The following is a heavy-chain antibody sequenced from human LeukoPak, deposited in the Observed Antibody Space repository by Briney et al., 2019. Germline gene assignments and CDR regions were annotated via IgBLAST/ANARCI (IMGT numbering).Heavy chain of an antibody. CDR1: GYTFTSYS. CDR3: ARERVLRFLEWSPEDIDY. D-gene: IGHD3-3*01. J-gene: IGHJ4*02. V-gene: IGHV1-46*01. CDR2: INPSGGST. Sequence: ASVTVSCKASGYTFTSYSMHWVRQAPGHGLEWMGIINPSGGSTNYAQKFQGRVTMTRDMSTSTVYMELSSLRSEDTAVYYCARERVLRFLEWSPEDIDYWGQGTLVTVSS.